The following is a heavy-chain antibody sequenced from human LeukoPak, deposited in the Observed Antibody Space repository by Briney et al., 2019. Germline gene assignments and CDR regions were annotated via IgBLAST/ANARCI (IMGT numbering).Heavy chain of an antibody. CDR1: GFTFSSYA. CDR3: ARGAIFDYGDSDDAFDI. J-gene: IGHJ3*02. D-gene: IGHD4-17*01. CDR2: ISYDGSNK. Sequence: GGSLRLSCAASGFTFSSYAMHWVRQAPGKGLEWVAVISYDGSNKYYADSVKGRFTISRDNSKNTLYLQMNSLRAEDTAVYYCARGAIFDYGDSDDAFDIWGQGTMVTVS. V-gene: IGHV3-30-3*01.